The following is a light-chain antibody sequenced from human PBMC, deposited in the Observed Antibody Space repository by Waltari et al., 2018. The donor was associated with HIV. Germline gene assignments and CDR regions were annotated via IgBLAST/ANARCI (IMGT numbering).Light chain of an antibody. V-gene: IGLV1-44*01. Sequence: HSVLTQPPSASGTPGQRVPLSCSGRSSKIGRNTANCYQPLPETAPNLLIYSNNQRPSGVPLRFSGSKSGTSASLAISGLQSEDEADYYCAAWDDSLNGWVFGGGTKLTVL. CDR1: SSKIGRNT. CDR3: AAWDDSLNGWV. J-gene: IGLJ3*02. CDR2: SNN.